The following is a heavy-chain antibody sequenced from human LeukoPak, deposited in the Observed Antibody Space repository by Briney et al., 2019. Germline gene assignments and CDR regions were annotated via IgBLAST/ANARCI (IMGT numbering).Heavy chain of an antibody. CDR3: AKDSAREGARPAWFDP. Sequence: GGSLRLSCAASGFIFSSYAMTWVRQAPGKGLEWVSAMSGSGGSTYYADYVKGRFTISRDNPKNTLYLEMNSLRAEDTAVYYCAKDSAREGARPAWFDPWGQGTLVTVSS. CDR1: GFIFSSYA. J-gene: IGHJ5*02. CDR2: MSGSGGST. V-gene: IGHV3-23*01. D-gene: IGHD6-6*01.